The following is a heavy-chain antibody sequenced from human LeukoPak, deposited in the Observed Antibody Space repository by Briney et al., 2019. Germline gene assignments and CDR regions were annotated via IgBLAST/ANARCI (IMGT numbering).Heavy chain of an antibody. CDR1: GFTFNSYS. CDR3: ARDDSWLQFNN. CDR2: ISSSSSTI. Sequence: TGGSLRLSCAASGFTFNSYSMNWVRQAPGKGLEWVSYISSSSSTIYYADSVKGRFTISRDNAKNSLYLQMNSLRAEDTAVYYCARDDSWLQFNNWGQGTLVTVSS. D-gene: IGHD5-24*01. V-gene: IGHV3-48*01. J-gene: IGHJ4*02.